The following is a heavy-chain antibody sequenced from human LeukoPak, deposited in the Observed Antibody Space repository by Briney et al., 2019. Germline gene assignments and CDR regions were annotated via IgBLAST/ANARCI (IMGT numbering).Heavy chain of an antibody. J-gene: IGHJ4*02. D-gene: IGHD3-3*01. CDR1: GFTFSSYA. CDR2: ISGSGGST. CDR3: AKDDPYDFWSGYYGYFDY. V-gene: IGHV3-23*01. Sequence: PGGSLRLSCAASGFTFSSYAMSWVRQAPGKGLEWVSAISGSGGSTYYADSVKGRFTISRDNSKNTLYLQMNSLRAEDTAVYYCAKDDPYDFWSGYYGYFDYWGQGTLVTVSS.